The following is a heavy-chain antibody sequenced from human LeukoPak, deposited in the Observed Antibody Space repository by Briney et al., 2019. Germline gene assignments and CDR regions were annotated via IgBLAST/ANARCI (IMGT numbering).Heavy chain of an antibody. Sequence: PSETLSLTCTVSGGSISSYYWGWIRQPPGKGLEWIGYIYYSGSTNYNPSLKSRVTISVDTSKNQFSLKLSSVTAADTAVYYCARDNLGYCSGGSCYSDWFDPWGQGTLVAVSS. V-gene: IGHV4-59*01. CDR2: IYYSGST. J-gene: IGHJ5*02. D-gene: IGHD2-15*01. CDR1: GGSISSYY. CDR3: ARDNLGYCSGGSCYSDWFDP.